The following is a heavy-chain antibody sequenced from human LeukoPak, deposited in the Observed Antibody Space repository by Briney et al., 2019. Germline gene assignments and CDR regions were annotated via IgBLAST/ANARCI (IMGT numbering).Heavy chain of an antibody. V-gene: IGHV4-34*01. J-gene: IGHJ4*02. D-gene: IGHD4-23*01. CDR3: ARWDYGGNSGYFDY. Sequence: PSETLSLTCAVYGGSFSGYYWSWIRQPPGKGLEWIGEINHSGSTNYNPSLKSRVTISVDTSKNQFSLKLSSVTAADTAVYYCARWDYGGNSGYFDYWGQGTLVTVSS. CDR1: GGSFSGYY. CDR2: INHSGST.